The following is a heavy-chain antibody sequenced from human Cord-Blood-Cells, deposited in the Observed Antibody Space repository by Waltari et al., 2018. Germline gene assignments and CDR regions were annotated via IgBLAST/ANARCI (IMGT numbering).Heavy chain of an antibody. CDR2: INHSGST. D-gene: IGHD5-12*01. CDR1: GGSFSGYY. J-gene: IGHJ4*02. V-gene: IGHV4-34*01. Sequence: QVQLQQWGAGLLKPSETLSLTCAVYGGSFSGYYWSWIRQPPGKGLEWLGEINHSGSTNYNPSLQSRVTISVDTSKNQFSLKLSSVTAADTAVYYCARGGGYSGYDDWGQGTLVTVSS. CDR3: ARGGGYSGYDD.